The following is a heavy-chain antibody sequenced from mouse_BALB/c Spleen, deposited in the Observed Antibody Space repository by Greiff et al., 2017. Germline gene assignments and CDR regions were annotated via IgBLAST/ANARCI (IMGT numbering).Heavy chain of an antibody. CDR3: ARHEKYDNYGDYFDY. D-gene: IGHD2-10*02. J-gene: IGHJ2*01. CDR2: ISSGGSYT. Sequence: DVQLVESGGDLVKPGGSLKLSCAASGFTFSSYGMSWVRQTPDKRLEWVATISSGGSYTYYPDSVKGRFTISRDNAKNTLYLQMSSLKSEDTAMYYCARHEKYDNYGDYFDYWGQGTTLTVSS. CDR1: GFTFSSYG. V-gene: IGHV5-6*01.